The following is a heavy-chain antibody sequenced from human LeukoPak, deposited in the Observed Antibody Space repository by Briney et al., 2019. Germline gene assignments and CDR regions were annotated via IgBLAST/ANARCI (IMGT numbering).Heavy chain of an antibody. V-gene: IGHV4-30-4*08. CDR3: ARGDYGLDY. CDR2: IHHSGST. CDR1: GGSISGDYY. Sequence: SETLSLTCTVSGGSISGDYYWSWIRQPPGKGLEWIGYIHHSGSTSYNPSLKSRLIISVDTSNNQFSLRLRSVTAADTAVYYCARGDYGLDYWGQGILVTVSS. J-gene: IGHJ4*02. D-gene: IGHD3-16*01.